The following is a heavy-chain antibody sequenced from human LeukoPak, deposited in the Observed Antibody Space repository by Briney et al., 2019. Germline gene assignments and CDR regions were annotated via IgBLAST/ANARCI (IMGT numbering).Heavy chain of an antibody. V-gene: IGHV1-69*13. D-gene: IGHD1-1*01. CDR1: GGSFSGYA. Sequence: ASVKVSCKASGGSFSGYAISWVRQAPGQGLEWMGGIIPIFGTANYAQKFQGRVTITADESTSTAYMELSSLRSEDTAVYYCARVSGTTIDYWGQGPLVTVSS. CDR3: ARVSGTTIDY. J-gene: IGHJ4*02. CDR2: IIPIFGTA.